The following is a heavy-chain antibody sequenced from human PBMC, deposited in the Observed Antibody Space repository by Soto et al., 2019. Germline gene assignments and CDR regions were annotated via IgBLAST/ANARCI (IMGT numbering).Heavy chain of an antibody. CDR1: GGSISSYY. CDR2: MHNSGST. J-gene: IGHJ4*02. D-gene: IGHD3-3*01. CDR3: ARGHYDFWSGYFATIDY. Sequence: QVQLQESGPGLVKPSETLSLTCTVSGGSISSYYWSWIRQPPGKGLEWIGYMHNSGSTKYNPSLKSRVTISADTSKNQFSLKLRSVTAADSAVYYCARGHYDFWSGYFATIDYWGQGTLVTVSS. V-gene: IGHV4-59*08.